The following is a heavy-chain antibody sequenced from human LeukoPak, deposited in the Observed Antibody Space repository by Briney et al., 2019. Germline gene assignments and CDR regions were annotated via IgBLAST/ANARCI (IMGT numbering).Heavy chain of an antibody. D-gene: IGHD1-7*01. Sequence: GGSLRLSCAASGFTFNYAWMSWVRQVPGKGLEWVGQTVSEIDGGTTDYATPVKGRFTISRDDSKGTLYLQMNSLKIEDTAVYYCTTDEDWNYARKDVWGQGATVIVSS. CDR3: TTDEDWNYARKDV. CDR2: TVSEIDGGTT. V-gene: IGHV3-15*04. J-gene: IGHJ6*02. CDR1: GFTFNYAW.